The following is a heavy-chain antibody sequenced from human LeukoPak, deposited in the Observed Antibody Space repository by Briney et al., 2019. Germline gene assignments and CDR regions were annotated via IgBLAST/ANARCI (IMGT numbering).Heavy chain of an antibody. D-gene: IGHD3-3*01. Sequence: GGSLRLSCAASGFTFSSYATSWVRQAPGKGLEWVSAISGSGGSTYCADSVKGRFTISRDNSKNTLYLQMNSLRAEDTAVYYCAKVPRGFLEWFWGQGTLVTVSS. CDR3: AKVPRGFLEWF. CDR1: GFTFSSYA. V-gene: IGHV3-23*01. J-gene: IGHJ4*02. CDR2: ISGSGGST.